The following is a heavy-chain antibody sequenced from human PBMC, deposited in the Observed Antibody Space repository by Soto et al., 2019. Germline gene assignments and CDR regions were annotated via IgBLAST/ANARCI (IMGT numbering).Heavy chain of an antibody. J-gene: IGHJ4*02. CDR2: ISSGGSDK. CDR1: GFTFSSFG. V-gene: IGHV3-30*18. D-gene: IGHD6-13*01. Sequence: QVQLVESGGGVVQPGRSLRLSCAASGFTFSSFGMHWVRQAPGKGLEWVAVISSGGSDKYYTDSVKGRFTISRDKSRNTLYLQMNSLRAEDTAVYYCAKDADIGAAGYYFDYWCQGTLDTVSS. CDR3: AKDADIGAAGYYFDY.